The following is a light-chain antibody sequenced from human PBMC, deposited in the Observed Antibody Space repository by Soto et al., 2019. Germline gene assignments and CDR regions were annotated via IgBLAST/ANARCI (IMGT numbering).Light chain of an antibody. Sequence: EIVMTQSPATLSVSPGETATLSCRASQSLTSYLAWYQQKPGQAPRLFIYGASSRATGIPDRFSGSGSGTDFTLTIGRLEAEDFAVYYCHQYGSSPLTFGGGTKVDIK. CDR3: HQYGSSPLT. CDR1: QSLTSY. V-gene: IGKV3-20*01. CDR2: GAS. J-gene: IGKJ4*01.